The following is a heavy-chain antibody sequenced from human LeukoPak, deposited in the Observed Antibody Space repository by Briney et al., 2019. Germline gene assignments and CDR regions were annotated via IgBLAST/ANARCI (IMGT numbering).Heavy chain of an antibody. CDR3: TRGIVGVSPSDY. V-gene: IGHV3-53*01. D-gene: IGHD1-26*01. CDR1: GFAVSGNY. CDR2: IYGRGNT. Sequence: GGSLRLSFAASGFAVSGNYMAWVRQAPGKRLEWVSLIYGRGNTYYADSVKGRFTISRDIPKNTVYLQMNSLKAEDTAVYYFTRGIVGVSPSDYWGQGTLVTVSS. J-gene: IGHJ4*02.